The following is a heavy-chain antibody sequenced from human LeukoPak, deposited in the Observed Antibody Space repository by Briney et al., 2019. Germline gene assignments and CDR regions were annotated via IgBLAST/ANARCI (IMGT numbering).Heavy chain of an antibody. CDR1: GYDFTSHG. D-gene: IGHD6-13*01. Sequence: GASVKVSCKTSGYDFTSHGIFWVRQAPGQGLEWMGWISPYNGDTKYGLRFQGRVTMTTDTPTTTAYMELRSLRSDDTAVYYCASSLNAAAHDAFDIWGQGTMVTVSS. J-gene: IGHJ3*02. V-gene: IGHV1-18*01. CDR3: ASSLNAAAHDAFDI. CDR2: ISPYNGDT.